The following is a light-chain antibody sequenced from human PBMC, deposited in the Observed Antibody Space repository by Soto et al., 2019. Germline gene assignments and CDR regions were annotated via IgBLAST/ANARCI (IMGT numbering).Light chain of an antibody. CDR2: EVS. CDR1: SSDVGGYNY. V-gene: IGLV2-14*01. CDR3: FSYTSSTAYV. J-gene: IGLJ1*01. Sequence: QSVLTQPASVSGSPGQSITISCTGTSSDVGGYNYVSWYQLHPGKAPKLMIYEVSNRPSGISNRFSASKSGNTASLTISGLQAEDEADYYCFSYTSSTAYVFGTGTKLIVL.